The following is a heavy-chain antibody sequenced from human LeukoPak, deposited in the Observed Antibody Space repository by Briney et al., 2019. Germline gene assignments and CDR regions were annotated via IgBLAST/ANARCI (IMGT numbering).Heavy chain of an antibody. Sequence: ASVKVSCKASGYTFTSYDINWVRQATGQGLEWMGWMNPNSGNTGYAQKFQGRVIITRNISISTAYMELSSLRSEDTAVYYCARGLRSAGMRAFDIWGQGTMVTVSS. D-gene: IGHD2-2*01. CDR1: GYTFTSYD. CDR3: ARGLRSAGMRAFDI. V-gene: IGHV1-8*03. J-gene: IGHJ3*02. CDR2: MNPNSGNT.